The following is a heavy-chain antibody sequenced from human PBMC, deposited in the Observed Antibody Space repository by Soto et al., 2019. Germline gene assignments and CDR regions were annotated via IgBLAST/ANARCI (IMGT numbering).Heavy chain of an antibody. CDR1: GFTFSSYA. CDR3: AKLNGGGTYQPVDY. Sequence: GGSLRLSCAASGFTFSSYAMSWVRQAPGKGLEWVSAIGGSGGGTYYANSVKGRFTISRDNSKNTLYLQMNSLRAEDTAVYYCAKLNGGGTYQPVDYWGQGTLVTVSS. D-gene: IGHD1-26*01. J-gene: IGHJ4*02. V-gene: IGHV3-23*01. CDR2: IGGSGGGT.